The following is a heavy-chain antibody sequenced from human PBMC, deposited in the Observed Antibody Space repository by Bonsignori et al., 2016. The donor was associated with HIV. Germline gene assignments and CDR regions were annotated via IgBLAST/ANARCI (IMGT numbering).Heavy chain of an antibody. D-gene: IGHD6-19*01. CDR3: ARGARLGGWYWVDY. CDR2: MNPNSGNT. Sequence: ASVKVSCKASGYTFTSYDINWVRQATGQGLEWMGWMNPNSGNTGYAQKFQGRVTMTRNTSISTAYMELSSLRSEDTAVYYCARGARLGGWYWVDYWGPGEPWSPSPQ. CDR1: GYTFTSYD. V-gene: IGHV1-8*01. J-gene: IGHJ4*02.